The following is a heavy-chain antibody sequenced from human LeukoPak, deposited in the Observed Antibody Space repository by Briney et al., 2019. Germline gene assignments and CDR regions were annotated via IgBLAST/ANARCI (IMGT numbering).Heavy chain of an antibody. CDR3: ARSSGYCSSTSCYSPFDY. D-gene: IGHD2-2*01. V-gene: IGHV3-30*03. J-gene: IGHJ4*02. Sequence: GGSLRLSCVASGFTFSDYWMTWVRQAPGKGLEWVAVISYDGSNKYYADSVKGRFTISRDNSKNTLYLQMNSLRAEDTAVYYCARSSGYCSSTSCYSPFDYWGQGTLVTVSS. CDR2: ISYDGSNK. CDR1: GFTFSDYW.